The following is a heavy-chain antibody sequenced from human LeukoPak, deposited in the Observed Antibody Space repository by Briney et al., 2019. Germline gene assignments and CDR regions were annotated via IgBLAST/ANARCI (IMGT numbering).Heavy chain of an antibody. CDR2: VSSNGGST. V-gene: IGHV3-64*01. Sequence: GGSLRLSCAASGFTFSSYAMHWVRQAPGKGLEYVSAVSSNGGSTYYANSVKGRFTISRDNSKNTLYLQMGSLRAEDMAVYYCASGGYCSRTSCTQGMDVWGQGTTVTVSS. D-gene: IGHD2-2*01. CDR3: ASGGYCSRTSCTQGMDV. J-gene: IGHJ6*02. CDR1: GFTFSSYA.